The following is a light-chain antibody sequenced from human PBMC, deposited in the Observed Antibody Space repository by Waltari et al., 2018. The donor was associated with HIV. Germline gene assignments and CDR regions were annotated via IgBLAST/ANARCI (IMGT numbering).Light chain of an antibody. CDR1: QSVSSN. CDR2: GAS. CDR3: QQYNNWPQT. V-gene: IGKV3-15*01. J-gene: IGKJ1*01. Sequence: EIVITQTPATLSVSTGERATLPCRASQSVSSNLAWYQQKPGQAPRLLIHGASTRATGIPARFSGSGSGTEFTLTISSLQSEDFAVYYCQQYNNWPQTFGQGTKVGIK.